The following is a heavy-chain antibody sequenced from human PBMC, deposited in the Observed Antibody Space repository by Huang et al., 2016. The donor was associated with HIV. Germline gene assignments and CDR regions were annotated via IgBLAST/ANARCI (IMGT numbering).Heavy chain of an antibody. CDR2: ITHSGST. CDR3: ARAPHYGSGSYDY. CDR1: GGSFSGYY. V-gene: IGHV4-34*01. Sequence: QVQLHQWGAGLLKPSETLSLTCAVYGGSFSGYYWSWIRQPPGKGLGWIGEITHSGSTNYNPSRKSRVTISEETSKTQFSLKLSSVTAADTAVYYCARAPHYGSGSYDYWGQGTLVTVSS. J-gene: IGHJ4*02. D-gene: IGHD3-10*01.